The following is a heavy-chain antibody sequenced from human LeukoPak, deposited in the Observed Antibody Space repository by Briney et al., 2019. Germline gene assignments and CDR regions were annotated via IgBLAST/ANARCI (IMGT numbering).Heavy chain of an antibody. CDR3: ERRGYSGYDSDY. V-gene: IGHV5-51*01. CDR2: IYPGDSDT. Sequence: GESLKISCKGSGYSFTSYWIVWLRQMPAKGLVWLGIIYPGDSDTRYSPSFQEQVTISSDKSSNNTLLQWSSLKASDTAMSYCERRGYSGYDSDYWGQGTMVTVCS. J-gene: IGHJ4*02. D-gene: IGHD5-12*01. CDR1: GYSFTSYW.